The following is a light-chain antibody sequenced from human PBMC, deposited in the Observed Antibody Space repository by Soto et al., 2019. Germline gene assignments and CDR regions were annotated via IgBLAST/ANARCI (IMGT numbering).Light chain of an antibody. Sequence: IWVSPSPSFLSSSTACSFTIRCRLRQGVSSYLAWYQQKPGKAPGLLIYGASTVQSGVPSRFSGSGSGTDFTLKISSLQSEEFAVYHCQHFGGTTFTFGQGTRLEI. CDR2: GAS. J-gene: IGKJ5*01. CDR3: QHFGGTTFT. CDR1: QGVSSY. V-gene: IGKV1D-8*02.